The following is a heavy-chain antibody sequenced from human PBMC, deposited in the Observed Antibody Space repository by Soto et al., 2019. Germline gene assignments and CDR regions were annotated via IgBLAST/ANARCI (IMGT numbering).Heavy chain of an antibody. Sequence: EVLLLESGGGLVQSGGSLRLSCAASGFTFSSCVMSWVGQAPGKGLEWVSAISGSGGITYYADYVKGRLTISRDNSKIALYRQRISPKAADTAVYDCATFTGQWRVQDRVQATVVTVSS. CDR2: ISGSGGIT. J-gene: IGHJ4*02. V-gene: IGHV3-23*01. CDR3: ATFTGQWRVQD. CDR1: GFTFSSCV. D-gene: IGHD6-19*01.